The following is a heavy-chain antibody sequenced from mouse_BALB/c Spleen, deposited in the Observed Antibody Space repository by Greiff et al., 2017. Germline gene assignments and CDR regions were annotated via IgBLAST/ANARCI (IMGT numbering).Heavy chain of an antibody. CDR2: IDPSDSYT. V-gene: IGHV1S127*01. Sequence: VQLQQSGAELVKPGASVKMSCKASGYTFTSYWMHWVKQRPGQGLEWIGVIDPSDSYTSYNQKFKGKATLTVDTSSSTAYMQLSSLTSEDSAVYYCTRHYAMDYWGQGTSVTVSS. J-gene: IGHJ4*01. CDR1: GYTFTSYW. CDR3: TRHYAMDY.